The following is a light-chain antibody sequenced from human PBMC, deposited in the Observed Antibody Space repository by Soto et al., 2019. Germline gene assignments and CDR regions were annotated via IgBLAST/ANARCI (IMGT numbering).Light chain of an antibody. J-gene: IGKJ1*01. V-gene: IGKV3-20*01. CDR2: AAS. CDR1: QSVADNY. CDR3: QQYGHSPRT. Sequence: EIVLTQSPGTLSLSTGERATLSCRASQSVADNYLAWYQQKPGQAPRLLIYAASRRATGIPDTFSGSGSGTDFTLTITRLEPEDFALYYCQQYGHSPRTFGQGTRVEIK.